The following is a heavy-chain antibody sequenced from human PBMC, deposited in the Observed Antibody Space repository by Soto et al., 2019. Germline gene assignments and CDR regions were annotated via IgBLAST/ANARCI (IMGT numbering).Heavy chain of an antibody. D-gene: IGHD6-13*01. CDR1: GFTFENYA. CDR3: VKDESINWYSGHFRH. Sequence: PGGSLRLSCAASGFTFENYAMHWVRQFPGKGLEWVSGINWNSGSIGYGDSVKGRFAISRDNAKNSLHLQMNSLSAEDTAFYYCVKDESINWYSGHFRHWGQGTLVTVSS. CDR2: INWNSGSI. J-gene: IGHJ1*01. V-gene: IGHV3-9*01.